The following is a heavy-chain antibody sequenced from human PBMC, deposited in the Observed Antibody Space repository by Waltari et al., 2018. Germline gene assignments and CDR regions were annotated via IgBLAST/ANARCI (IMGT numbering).Heavy chain of an antibody. Sequence: QVQLQQWGTRVLKPSETLSLTCAVHGGSFSGDFWAWIRQPPGKGLGWIGEINHDGNTNYNPSLKSRVSISADMSKNLFSLNVTSVTAADTAVYYCASPAGRYSRSPFFDYWGQGTLVTVSS. CDR3: ASPAGRYSRSPFFDY. V-gene: IGHV4-34*01. CDR2: INHDGNT. J-gene: IGHJ4*02. D-gene: IGHD6-6*01. CDR1: GGSFSGDF.